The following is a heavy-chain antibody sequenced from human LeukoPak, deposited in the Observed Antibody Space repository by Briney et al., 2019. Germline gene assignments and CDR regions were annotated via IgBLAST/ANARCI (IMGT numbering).Heavy chain of an antibody. CDR1: GYSITRYW. Sequence: GESLKTSCKGSGYSITRYWIGWGRPMPGEGLEGIGIVYPGDSDTRYSPSFEGQVAITADKAVTTAYLQWSSLTASDAAFYYCARVPGTLLWSGYFDIVTGYFDYWGQGTLVTVSS. CDR2: VYPGDSDT. CDR3: ARVPGTLLWSGYFDIVTGYFDY. J-gene: IGHJ4*02. V-gene: IGHV5-51*01. D-gene: IGHD3-9*01.